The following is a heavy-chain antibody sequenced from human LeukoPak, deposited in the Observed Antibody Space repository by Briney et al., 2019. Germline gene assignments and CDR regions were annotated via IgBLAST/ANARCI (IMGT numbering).Heavy chain of an antibody. J-gene: IGHJ5*02. V-gene: IGHV4-34*01. CDR2: INHSGST. CDR1: GGSFSGYY. CDR3: ASRIVGATEVWFDP. D-gene: IGHD1-26*01. Sequence: SETLSLTCDVHGGSFSGYYWSWIRQPPGKGFSGIGEINHSGSTNYNPSLKSRVTISVDTSKNQFSLKLSSVTAADTAVYYCASRIVGATEVWFDPWGQGTLVTVSS.